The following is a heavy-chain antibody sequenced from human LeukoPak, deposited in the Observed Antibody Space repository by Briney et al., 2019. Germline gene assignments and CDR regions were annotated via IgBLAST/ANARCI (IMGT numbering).Heavy chain of an antibody. Sequence: PGGSLRLSCAASGFIFADLGMHWVRQPPGKGLEWVAGISSDGANEHYADSVKGRFIISRDNSKNTLYLQMNSLREEDTAVYSCARGGDPYFDHGGQGTLVTVSS. CDR3: ARGGDPYFDH. D-gene: IGHD3-10*01. J-gene: IGHJ4*02. V-gene: IGHV3-30-3*01. CDR2: ISSDGANE. CDR1: GFIFADLG.